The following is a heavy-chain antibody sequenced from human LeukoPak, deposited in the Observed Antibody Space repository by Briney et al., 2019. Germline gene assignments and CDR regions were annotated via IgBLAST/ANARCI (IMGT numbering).Heavy chain of an antibody. D-gene: IGHD3-16*01. Sequence: SETLSLTCSVSGDSISDYYNDYYWTWVRQPAGKGLQWIGRINISGKRDYSPSLQSRVTMSVDTSKNQFSLTLRSVTAADTALYYCVRSLGSRPGWSFDLWGRGTLITVAS. CDR2: INISGKR. CDR3: VRSLGSRPGWSFDL. CDR1: GDSISDYY. V-gene: IGHV4-4*07. J-gene: IGHJ2*01.